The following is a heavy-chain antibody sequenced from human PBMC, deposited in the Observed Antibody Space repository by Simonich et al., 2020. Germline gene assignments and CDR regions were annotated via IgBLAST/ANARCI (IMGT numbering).Heavy chain of an antibody. D-gene: IGHD2-15*01. CDR2: ISAYNGNT. Sequence: QVQLVQSGAEVKKPGASVKVSCKASGYTFTSYGISWVRQAPGKGLEWMGWISAYNGNTNDAQKLQGRVTMTTDTSTSTAYMELRSLRSDDTAVYYCARASRGTWWYYYFDYWGQGTLVTVSS. V-gene: IGHV1-18*01. CDR1: GYTFTSYG. CDR3: ARASRGTWWYYYFDY. J-gene: IGHJ4*02.